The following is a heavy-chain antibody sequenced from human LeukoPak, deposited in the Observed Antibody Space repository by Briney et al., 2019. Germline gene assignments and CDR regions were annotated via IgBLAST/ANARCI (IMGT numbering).Heavy chain of an antibody. J-gene: IGHJ4*02. Sequence: GRSLRLSCAASGFTFSSYAMHWVRQAPGKGLEWVAVISYDGSNKYYADSVKGRFTISRDNSKNTLYLQMNSLRVEDTAMYYCAREISITMIVVDPICGQGTLVTVSS. CDR1: GFTFSSYA. CDR3: AREISITMIVVDPI. D-gene: IGHD3-22*01. CDR2: ISYDGSNK. V-gene: IGHV3-30-3*01.